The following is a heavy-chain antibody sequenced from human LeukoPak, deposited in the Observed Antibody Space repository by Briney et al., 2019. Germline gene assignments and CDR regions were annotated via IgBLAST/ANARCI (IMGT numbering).Heavy chain of an antibody. Sequence: SETLSLTCAVYGGSFSGYYWTWIRQPPGKGLEWIGEINHSGSTNYNPSLKSRVTISVDTSKNQFSLKLRSVTAADTAVYYCARGRYSYGFDYWGQGTLVTVSS. V-gene: IGHV4-34*01. J-gene: IGHJ4*02. CDR3: ARGRYSYGFDY. CDR1: GGSFSGYY. CDR2: INHSGST. D-gene: IGHD5-18*01.